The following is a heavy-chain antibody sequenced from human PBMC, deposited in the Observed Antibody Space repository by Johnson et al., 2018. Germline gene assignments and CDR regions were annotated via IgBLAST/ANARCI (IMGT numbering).Heavy chain of an antibody. D-gene: IGHD2-2*02. CDR3: TSHLGYCSSTSCYSPYYYYGMDV. CDR2: IRSKAYGGTT. J-gene: IGHJ6*02. V-gene: IGHV3-49*04. CDR1: GFTFSSYG. Sequence: VQLVESGGGVVQPGRSLRLSCAASGFTFSSYGMHWVRQAPGKGLEWVGFIRSKAYGGTTEYAASVKGRFTISRDDSKSIASLQMNSLKTEDKAVYYCTSHLGYCSSTSCYSPYYYYGMDVWGQGTTVTVSS.